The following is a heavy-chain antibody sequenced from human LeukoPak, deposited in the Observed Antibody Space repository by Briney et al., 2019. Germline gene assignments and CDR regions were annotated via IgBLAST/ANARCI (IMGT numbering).Heavy chain of an antibody. Sequence: SETLSLTCTVSGGSISSYYWSWIRQPAGKGLEWIGRIYTSGSLNYNPSLRSRVTISVDTSKNQFSLKLSSVTAADTAVYYCARAFSRFCTKGCDEGFDYWGQGSLVTVSS. CDR1: GGSISSYY. CDR2: IYTSGSL. V-gene: IGHV4-4*07. D-gene: IGHD2-8*01. CDR3: ARAFSRFCTKGCDEGFDY. J-gene: IGHJ4*02.